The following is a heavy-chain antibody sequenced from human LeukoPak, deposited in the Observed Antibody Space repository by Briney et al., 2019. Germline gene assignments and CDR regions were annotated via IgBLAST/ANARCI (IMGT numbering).Heavy chain of an antibody. CDR1: GGSISSGDYY. CDR2: IYYSGST. Sequence: PSETLSLTCTVSGGSISSGDYYWSWIRQPPGKGLEWIGYIYYSGSTYYNPSLKSRVTISVDTSKNQFSLKLSAVTAVDTAMYYCVRIVDYYGSGSYYDHWGQGTLVTVSS. D-gene: IGHD3-10*01. CDR3: VRIVDYYGSGSYYDH. J-gene: IGHJ4*02. V-gene: IGHV4-30-4*01.